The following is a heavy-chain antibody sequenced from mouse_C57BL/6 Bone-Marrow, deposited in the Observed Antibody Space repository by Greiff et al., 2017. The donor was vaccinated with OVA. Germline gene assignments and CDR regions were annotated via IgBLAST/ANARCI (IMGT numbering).Heavy chain of an antibody. D-gene: IGHD2-2*01. CDR3: AKRGVYYGYAFAY. CDR1: GYSLTSYG. V-gene: IGHV2-5*01. J-gene: IGHJ3*01. CDR2: IWRGGST. Sequence: QVQLQQSGPGLVQPSQSLTITCTASGYSLTSYGVNWVRQSPGKGLEWLGVIWRGGSTDYNAAFMSRLSITKDNSKSKVSFKMNSLQADDTAIYNCAKRGVYYGYAFAYWGQGTLVTVSA.